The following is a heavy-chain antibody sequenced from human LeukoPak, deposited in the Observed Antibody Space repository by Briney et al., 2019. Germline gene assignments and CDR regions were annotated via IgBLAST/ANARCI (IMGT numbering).Heavy chain of an antibody. V-gene: IGHV3-23*01. J-gene: IGHJ4*02. CDR3: ARLDYFDY. CDR2: ITVNGANT. Sequence: PGGSLRLSCAASGFALSSYAMNWVRQAPRKGLEWVSGITVNGANTYYADSVKGRFTISKDPSNNILYMQMSSLSAEDTAVYYCARLDYFDYWGQGTLVAVSS. D-gene: IGHD6-19*01. CDR1: GFALSSYA.